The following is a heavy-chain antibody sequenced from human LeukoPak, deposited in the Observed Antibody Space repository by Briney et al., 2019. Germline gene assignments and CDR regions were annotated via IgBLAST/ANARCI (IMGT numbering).Heavy chain of an antibody. CDR2: ISGSGGST. CDR3: AKWGTSSWSYYYYGMDV. D-gene: IGHD6-13*01. Sequence: PGGSLRLPCAASGFTFSSYAMSWVRQAPGKGLEWVSAISGSGGSTYYADSVKGRFTISRDNSKNTLYLQMNSLKAEDTAVYYCAKWGTSSWSYYYYGMDVWGKGTTVTVSS. J-gene: IGHJ6*04. V-gene: IGHV3-23*01. CDR1: GFTFSSYA.